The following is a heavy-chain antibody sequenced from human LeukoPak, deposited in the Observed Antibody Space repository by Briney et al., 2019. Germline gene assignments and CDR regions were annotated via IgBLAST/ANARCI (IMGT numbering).Heavy chain of an antibody. D-gene: IGHD2-21*02. Sequence: GESLKISCTGSGCSFTSYWIGWVRQMPGKGLEWMGIIYPGDSDTKYSPSFQGQVTISADKSINTVYLQWSSLKASDTAIYYCARLAYCGGDCYRITRGYFQYWGQGTLATVSS. CDR2: IYPGDSDT. J-gene: IGHJ1*01. CDR3: ARLAYCGGDCYRITRGYFQY. CDR1: GCSFTSYW. V-gene: IGHV5-51*01.